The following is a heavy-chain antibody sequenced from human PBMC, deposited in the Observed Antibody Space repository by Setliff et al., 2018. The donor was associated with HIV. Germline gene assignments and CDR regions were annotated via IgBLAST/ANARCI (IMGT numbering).Heavy chain of an antibody. CDR2: MNPNSGNT. J-gene: IGHJ4*02. D-gene: IGHD4-17*01. CDR3: ARAIPDYGDYYCDY. CDR1: GYTFTNYD. Sequence: GASVKVSCKSSGYTFTNYDINWVRQAAGQGLEWMGWMNPNSGNTGYAQKFQGRVTMTRSTSITTAYMELSSLRSEDTAVYYGARAIPDYGDYYCDYWGQGTLVTVSS. V-gene: IGHV1-8*02.